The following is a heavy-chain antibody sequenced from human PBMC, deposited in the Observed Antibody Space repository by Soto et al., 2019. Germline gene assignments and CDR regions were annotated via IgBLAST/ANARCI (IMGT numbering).Heavy chain of an antibody. V-gene: IGHV1-69*12. J-gene: IGHJ6*02. CDR3: ARGSSNDPDV. Sequence: QVQLVQSGAEVKKPGSSVNVSCKASGGTFRTYAISWVRQAPGQGLEWMGAIIPIFGTPHYQQKFRVRVTITVDESTNTAYMELSSLRSENTAVFYCARGSSNDPDVWCQGTAVSVS. D-gene: IGHD4-4*01. CDR1: GGTFRTYA. CDR2: IIPIFGTP.